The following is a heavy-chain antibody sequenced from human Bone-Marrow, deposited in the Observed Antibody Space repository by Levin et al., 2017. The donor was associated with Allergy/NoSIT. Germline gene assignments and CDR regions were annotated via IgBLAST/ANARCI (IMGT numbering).Heavy chain of an antibody. D-gene: IGHD6-19*01. J-gene: IGHJ4*02. CDR1: GFTLNNYD. CDR3: ARVRSGGWSDY. V-gene: IGHV3-13*01. CDR2: IDTAGDA. Sequence: GESLKISCAASGFTLNNYDMHWVRQATGKGLEWVSAIDTAGDAYYPDSVKGRFTISRENAKNSLYLQMNSLRAGDTAVYYCARVRSGGWSDYWGQGTLVTVSS.